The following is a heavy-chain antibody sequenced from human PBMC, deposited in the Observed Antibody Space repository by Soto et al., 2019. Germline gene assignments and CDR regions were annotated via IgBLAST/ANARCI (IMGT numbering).Heavy chain of an antibody. V-gene: IGHV1-3*01. Sequence: GASLKLSYKAAGYRYTSYDIHWVRQAPGQRLEWMGWINAGNGNTKYSHKFQGRVTITRDPSASTAYMDLSCLRSEATAVYYCARPLLGYWRQGTLVTVSS. J-gene: IGHJ4*02. CDR2: INAGNGNT. CDR1: GYRYTSYD. CDR3: ARPLLGY. D-gene: IGHD2-15*01.